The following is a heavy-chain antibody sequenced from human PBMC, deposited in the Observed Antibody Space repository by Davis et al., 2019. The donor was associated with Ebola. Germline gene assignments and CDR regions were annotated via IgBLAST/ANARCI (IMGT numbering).Heavy chain of an antibody. CDR2: TYYTSKWFH. CDR3: ARGWLRAGMDV. Sequence: HPQTPSHTRSISGDRVSGRSHGAWTPIRQSPSRGLEWLGRTYYTSKWFHDYAVSVKSRITVNPDTSKNQFSLQLDSVTPEDTAVYYCARGWLRAGMDVWGEGTTVTVSS. V-gene: IGHV6-1*01. CDR1: GDRVSGRSHGA. J-gene: IGHJ6*04. D-gene: IGHD3-22*01.